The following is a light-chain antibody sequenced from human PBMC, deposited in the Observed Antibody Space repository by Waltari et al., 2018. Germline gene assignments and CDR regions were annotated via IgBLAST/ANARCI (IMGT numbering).Light chain of an antibody. CDR3: QAWDSNTAI. CDR2: QNY. Sequence: SYDLTQPSSVSVSPGQAATITGPGQSLANNNVSRYQQKPGPSPVLVIYQNYKRPSGIPEPFSGSNSENTAILTISGTQAMDEADYHCQAWDSNTAIFGGGTKVTVL. J-gene: IGLJ2*01. V-gene: IGLV3-1*01. CDR1: SLANNN.